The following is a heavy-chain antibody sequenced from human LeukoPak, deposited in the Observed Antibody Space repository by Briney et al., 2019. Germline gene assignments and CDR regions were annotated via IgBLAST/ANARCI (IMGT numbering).Heavy chain of an antibody. CDR1: GGSISSGSYY. Sequence: SETLSLTCTVSGGSISSGSYYWSWIRQPAGKGLEWIGRIYTSGSTNYNPSLKSRVTISVDTSKNQFSLKLSSVTAADTAVYYCASRIRNPPYYYGSGSYYNYWGQGTLVTVSS. CDR3: ASRIRNPPYYYGSGSYYNY. J-gene: IGHJ4*02. D-gene: IGHD3-10*01. CDR2: IYTSGST. V-gene: IGHV4-61*02.